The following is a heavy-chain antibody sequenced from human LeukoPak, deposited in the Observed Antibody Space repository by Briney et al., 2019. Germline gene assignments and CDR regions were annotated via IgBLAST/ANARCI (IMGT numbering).Heavy chain of an antibody. D-gene: IGHD3-16*02. CDR3: VREGIYLAFDL. J-gene: IGHJ5*02. Sequence: ASVKVSCKASGYNFTTYGISWVRQAPGQGPEWMGWIIDYDGRARYSEKLKGRITLTTDRSTSTVYMELRSLTYDDTARYYCVREGIYLAFDLWGQGTLVSVSS. CDR2: IIDYDGRA. CDR1: GYNFTTYG. V-gene: IGHV1-18*01.